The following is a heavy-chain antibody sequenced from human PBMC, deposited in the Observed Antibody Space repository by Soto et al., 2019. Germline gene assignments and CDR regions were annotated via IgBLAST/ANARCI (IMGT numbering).Heavy chain of an antibody. D-gene: IGHD3-10*01. Sequence: QVQLQESGPGLVKPSQTLSLTCTVSGGSISSGDYYWSWIRQPPGKGLEWIGYIYYSGSTYYNPSLKSRVTISVDTSKNQFSLKLSSVTAADTAVYYCARDATYYYGSGDSRGPYYYYGMDVWGQGTTVTVSS. CDR3: ARDATYYYGSGDSRGPYYYYGMDV. V-gene: IGHV4-30-4*01. J-gene: IGHJ6*02. CDR1: GGSISSGDYY. CDR2: IYYSGST.